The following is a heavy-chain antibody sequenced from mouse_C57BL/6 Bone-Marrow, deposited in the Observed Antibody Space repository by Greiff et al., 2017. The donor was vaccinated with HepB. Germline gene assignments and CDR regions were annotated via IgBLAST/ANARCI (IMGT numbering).Heavy chain of an antibody. J-gene: IGHJ4*01. D-gene: IGHD2-4*01. CDR2: ISSGSSTI. Sequence: EVQGVESGGGLVKPGGSLKLSCAASGFTFSDYGMHWVRQAPEKGLEWVAYISSGSSTIYYADTVKGRFTISRDNAKNTLFLQMTSMRSEDTAMYYCSRTITTYYDAMDYWGQGTSVTVSS. CDR1: GFTFSDYG. CDR3: SRTITTYYDAMDY. V-gene: IGHV5-17*01.